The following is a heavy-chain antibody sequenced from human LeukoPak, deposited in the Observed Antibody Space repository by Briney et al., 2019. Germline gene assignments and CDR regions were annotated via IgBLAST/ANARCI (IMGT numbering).Heavy chain of an antibody. CDR1: GGTFSSYA. Sequence: SVKVSCKASGGTFSSYAISWVRQAPGQGLEWMGGIIPIFGTANYAQKFQGRVTITADESTSTAYMELSSLRSEDTAVYYCASRLGYCSSTSCRSGGYWGQGTLVTVSS. V-gene: IGHV1-69*13. CDR3: ASRLGYCSSTSCRSGGY. J-gene: IGHJ4*02. CDR2: IIPIFGTA. D-gene: IGHD2-2*01.